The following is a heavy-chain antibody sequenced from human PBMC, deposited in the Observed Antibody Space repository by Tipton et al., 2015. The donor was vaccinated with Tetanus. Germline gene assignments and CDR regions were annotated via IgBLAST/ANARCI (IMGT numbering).Heavy chain of an antibody. V-gene: IGHV4-39*01. CDR1: GDSISNYH. CDR2: IYHTGNT. Sequence: GLVKPSETLSLTCTVSGDSISNYHWGWIRQPPGKGLEWIGSIYHTGNTYYNPSLKSRATVSVDTAKNQFSLMLSSVISRDTAVYYCATVPTIAVTGTALGGYWGQGTLVTVSS. D-gene: IGHD6-19*01. CDR3: ATVPTIAVTGTALGGY. J-gene: IGHJ4*02.